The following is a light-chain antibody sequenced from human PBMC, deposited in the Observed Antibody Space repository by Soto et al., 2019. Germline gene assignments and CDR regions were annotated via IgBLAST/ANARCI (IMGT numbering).Light chain of an antibody. CDR1: SSDDGGYDY. V-gene: IGLV2-14*01. CDR2: EVS. CDR3: SSYTGSSSREV. Sequence: QSVLTQPASVSGTPGQSITISCTGTSSDDGGYDYVSWYNQHPCKAPKLMIYEVSNRHSGDSNRFSGSKYANTASLTFSGLQTEDEADYYCSSYTGSSSREVFGTWTKVTVL. J-gene: IGLJ1*01.